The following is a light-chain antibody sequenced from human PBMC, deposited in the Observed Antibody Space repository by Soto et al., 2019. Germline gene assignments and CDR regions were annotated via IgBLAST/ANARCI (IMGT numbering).Light chain of an antibody. CDR2: AAS. Sequence: DIQMTQSPSSLSASVGDRVTITCRASQTITTYLNWYQQKPGKAPNLLISAASSLQSGVPSRFSGSGSGTDFNLTISSLQPEDFGTYYCQQSHSTPITFGQGTRLEIK. CDR3: QQSHSTPIT. CDR1: QTITTY. V-gene: IGKV1-39*01. J-gene: IGKJ5*01.